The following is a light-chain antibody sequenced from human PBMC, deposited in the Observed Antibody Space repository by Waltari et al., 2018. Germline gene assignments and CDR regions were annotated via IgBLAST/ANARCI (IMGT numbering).Light chain of an antibody. CDR3: QQYDISPLT. CDR1: QTVRTTY. V-gene: IGKV3-20*01. Sequence: ETGLTHSPGTLPLSPGERDTLSCRASQTVRTTYLAWYQQKPGRPPTPLIYGASSRATGIPDRYSGSGSGTGFSLTISSLEPEDFAVYYCQQYDISPLTFGGGTKVEIK. J-gene: IGKJ4*01. CDR2: GAS.